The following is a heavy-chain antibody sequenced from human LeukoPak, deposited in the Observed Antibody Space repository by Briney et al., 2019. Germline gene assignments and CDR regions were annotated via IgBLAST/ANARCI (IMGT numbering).Heavy chain of an antibody. Sequence: SETLSLTCTVSGGSISSGGYYWSWIRQHPGTGLEWIGYIYYSGSTYYNPSLKSRVTISVDTSKNQFSLKLSSVTAADTAVYYCARHEYYYDSSGFPTIFDYWGQGTLVTVSS. V-gene: IGHV4-31*03. CDR1: GGSISSGGYY. CDR3: ARHEYYYDSSGFPTIFDY. D-gene: IGHD3-22*01. CDR2: IYYSGST. J-gene: IGHJ4*02.